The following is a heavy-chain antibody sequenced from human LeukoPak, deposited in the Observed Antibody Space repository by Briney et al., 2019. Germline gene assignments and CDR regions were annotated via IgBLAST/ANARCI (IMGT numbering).Heavy chain of an antibody. CDR1: GFTFSSYG. D-gene: IGHD6-13*01. J-gene: IGHJ4*02. CDR3: AKANIAAAGTSGY. Sequence: GGSLRLSCAASGFTFSSYGMHWVRQAPGKGLEWVAFIRYDGSNKYYADSVKGRFTISRDNSKNTLYLQMNSLRAEDTAVYYCAKANIAAAGTSGYWGQGTLVTVSS. CDR2: IRYDGSNK. V-gene: IGHV3-30*02.